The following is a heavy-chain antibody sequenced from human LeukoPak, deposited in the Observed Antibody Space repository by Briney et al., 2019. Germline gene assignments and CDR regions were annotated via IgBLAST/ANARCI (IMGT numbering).Heavy chain of an antibody. CDR1: GYTLTELS. D-gene: IGHD3-22*01. CDR3: ASYYYDSSGYYLKAFDI. V-gene: IGHV1-3*01. CDR2: INAGNGNT. J-gene: IGHJ3*02. Sequence: ASVKVSCKVSGYTLTELSMHWVRQAPGQRLEWMGWINAGNGNTKYSQKFQGRVTITRDTSASTAYMELSSLRSEDTAVYYCASYYYDSSGYYLKAFDIWGQGTMVTVSS.